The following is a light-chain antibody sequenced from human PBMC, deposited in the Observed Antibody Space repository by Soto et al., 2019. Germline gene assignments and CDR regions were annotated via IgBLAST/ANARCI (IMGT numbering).Light chain of an antibody. CDR2: GAS. CDR3: QQYKTLLTFS. J-gene: IGKJ3*01. Sequence: KVMTQSPATLSLEPGERASRSCRASQNVSSNLAWYQQKPAQAPRLLIYGASPRATGIPARFRGIGCGTEFMLPINSLKSQDFVVYDCQQYKTLLTFSFGGGTNVDIK. V-gene: IGKV3-15*01. CDR1: QNVSSN.